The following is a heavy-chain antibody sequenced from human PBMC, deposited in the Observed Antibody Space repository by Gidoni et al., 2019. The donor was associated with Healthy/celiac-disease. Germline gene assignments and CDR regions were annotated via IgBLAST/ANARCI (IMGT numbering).Heavy chain of an antibody. V-gene: IGHV1-2*02. CDR1: GYTFTAKY. CDR3: ARGFGSSWFDP. CDR2: IIPNTGGT. J-gene: IGHJ5*02. Sequence: QVQLLQSGAEMKEPGASVKVSCKASGYTFTAKYMHWGRQAPGQGLEWMGWIIPNTGGTNYAQNFEGRVTMTRDTSISTAYMELNSLTSDDTAVYYCARGFGSSWFDPWGQGTLVIVSS. D-gene: IGHD3-10*01.